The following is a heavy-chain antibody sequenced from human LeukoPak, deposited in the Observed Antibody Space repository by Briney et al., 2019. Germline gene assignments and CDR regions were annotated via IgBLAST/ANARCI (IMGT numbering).Heavy chain of an antibody. J-gene: IGHJ4*02. Sequence: PSETLSLTCAVSGGSISSGGYSWSWIRQPPGKGLEWIGYIYHSGSTYYNPSLKSRVTISVDRSKNQFSLKLSSVTAADTAVYYCARGEPADHHFDYWGQGTLVTVSS. D-gene: IGHD2-2*01. CDR3: ARGEPADHHFDY. CDR1: GGSISSGGYS. V-gene: IGHV4-30-2*01. CDR2: IYHSGST.